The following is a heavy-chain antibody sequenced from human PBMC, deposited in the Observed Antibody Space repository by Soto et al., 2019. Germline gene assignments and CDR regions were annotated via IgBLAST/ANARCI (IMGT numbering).Heavy chain of an antibody. CDR3: ARTYGYFDL. CDR2: ISSSSGTI. V-gene: IGHV3-48*04. J-gene: IGHJ2*01. CDR1: GFTFSSYN. Sequence: PGGSLRLSCAASGFTFSSYNMNWVRQAPGKGLEWVSYISSSSGTIHYADSVEGRFTISRDNAKNSLYLQMNSLRAEDTAVYYCARTYGYFDLWGRGTLVTVSS.